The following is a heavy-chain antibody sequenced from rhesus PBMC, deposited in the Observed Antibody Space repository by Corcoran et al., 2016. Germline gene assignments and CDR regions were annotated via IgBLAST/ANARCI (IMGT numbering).Heavy chain of an antibody. CDR2: IYGSGRST. Sequence: QVKLQQWGEGLVKPSETLSLTCAVYGGSISGYYYWSWSRPAPGKGLEGNGKIYGSGRSTNYHPSLKRRVTRSVDTSKDQLSLKLSSVTAADTAVYYCARDQGSVGIDWYFDLWGPGTPITISS. CDR1: GGSISGYY. V-gene: IGHV4-73*01. J-gene: IGHJ2*01. D-gene: IGHD5-42*01. CDR3: ARDQGSVGIDWYFDL.